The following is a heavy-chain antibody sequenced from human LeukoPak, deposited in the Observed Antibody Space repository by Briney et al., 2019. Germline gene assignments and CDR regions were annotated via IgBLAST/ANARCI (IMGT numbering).Heavy chain of an antibody. J-gene: IGHJ3*02. Sequence: GGSLRLSCAASGFTFSSYGMHWVRQAPGKGLEWVAFIRYDGSNKYYADSVKRRFTISRDNSKNTLYLQMNSLRAEDTAVYYCAKDQSREQLVPHDAFDIWGQGTMVTVSS. CDR1: GFTFSSYG. CDR3: AKDQSREQLVPHDAFDI. V-gene: IGHV3-30*02. CDR2: IRYDGSNK. D-gene: IGHD6-13*01.